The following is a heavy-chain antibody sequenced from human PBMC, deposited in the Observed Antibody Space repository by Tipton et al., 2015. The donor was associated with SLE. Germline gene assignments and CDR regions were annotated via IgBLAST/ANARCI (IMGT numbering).Heavy chain of an antibody. CDR2: INHSGST. Sequence: LRLSCAASGFTFSSYEMNWVRQAPGKGLEWIGEINHSGSTNYNPSLKSRVTISVDTFKNQFSLKLSSVTAADTAVYYCARGLGVVVAVAFDIWGQGTMVTVSS. CDR3: ARGLGVVVAVAFDI. CDR1: GFTFSSYE. J-gene: IGHJ3*02. D-gene: IGHD2-15*01. V-gene: IGHV4-34*01.